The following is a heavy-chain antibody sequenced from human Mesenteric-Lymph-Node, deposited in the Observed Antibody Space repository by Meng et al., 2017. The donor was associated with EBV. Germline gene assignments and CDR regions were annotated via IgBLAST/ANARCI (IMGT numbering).Heavy chain of an antibody. V-gene: IGHV7-4-1*02. D-gene: IGHD3-9*01. Sequence: HVQVVSSGTVLRTPGASVKISWKASGYIFNKDEMNWIRQAPGQGLEWMGWTNTNTSNPTYAQAFTGRFVFSVDTSVSTAYLQISSLESDDTAVYYCARFDWLAHFWGQGTLVTVSS. CDR3: ARFDWLAHF. CDR1: GYIFNKDE. CDR2: TNTNTSNP. J-gene: IGHJ4*02.